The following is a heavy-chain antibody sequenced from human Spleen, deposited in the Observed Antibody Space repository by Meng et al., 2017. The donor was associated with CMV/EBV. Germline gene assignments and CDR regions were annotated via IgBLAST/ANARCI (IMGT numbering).Heavy chain of an antibody. CDR1: GYTFTGNY. J-gene: IGHJ4*02. CDR3: TREGQWLVQGDY. Sequence: ASVKVSCKASGYTFTGNYIHWVRQAPEQGLEWMGWINPNTGGTTYAQKFQGRVTLTRDTSINTAYMELTRLGSDDTAVYYCTREGQWLVQGDYWGQGTLVTVSS. CDR2: INPNTGGT. D-gene: IGHD6-19*01. V-gene: IGHV1-2*02.